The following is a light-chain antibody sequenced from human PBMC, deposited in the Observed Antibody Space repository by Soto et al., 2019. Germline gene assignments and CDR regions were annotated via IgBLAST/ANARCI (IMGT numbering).Light chain of an antibody. V-gene: IGLV2-14*01. J-gene: IGLJ1*01. Sequence: QSALTQPGSVSGSPGQSITISCTGTSSDVGCYKYVSWYQQYPGKAPKLMIYEVTNRPSGVSTRFSGSKSGNTASLTISGLQAEDEADYYCSSYSSSSTVYVFGTGTKVTVL. CDR2: EVT. CDR1: SSDVGCYKY. CDR3: SSYSSSSTVYV.